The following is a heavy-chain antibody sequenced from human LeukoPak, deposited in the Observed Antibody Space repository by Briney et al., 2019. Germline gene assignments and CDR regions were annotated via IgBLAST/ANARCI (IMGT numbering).Heavy chain of an antibody. V-gene: IGHV3-9*01. J-gene: IGHJ3*02. CDR2: ITWNSGTI. Sequence: GGSLRLSCAASGFTFDDYAMPWVRQGPGKGLEWVSGITWNSGTIGYADSVKGRFTISRDNAKNSLYLQMNSLRAEDTALYYCAKDVTGTGAFDIWGQRTMVTVSS. CDR1: GFTFDDYA. CDR3: AKDVTGTGAFDI. D-gene: IGHD1-7*01.